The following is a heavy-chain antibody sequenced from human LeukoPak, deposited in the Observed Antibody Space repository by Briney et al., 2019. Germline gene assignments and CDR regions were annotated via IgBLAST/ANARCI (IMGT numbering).Heavy chain of an antibody. J-gene: IGHJ3*02. Sequence: SETLSLTCTVSDASISGHYLTWIRQPPGKGLEWIGYISYIGSTNYNPSLKSRVTISVDTSKNQFSLKLSSMTAADTAVYYCARDQISMNAFDMWGQGTMVTVSS. CDR2: ISYIGST. D-gene: IGHD2-8*01. CDR1: DASISGHY. CDR3: ARDQISMNAFDM. V-gene: IGHV4-59*11.